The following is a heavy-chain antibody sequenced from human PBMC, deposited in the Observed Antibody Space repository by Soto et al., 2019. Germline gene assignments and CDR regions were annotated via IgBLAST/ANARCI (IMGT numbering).Heavy chain of an antibody. CDR2: ISAYNGNT. Sequence: ASVKVSCKASGYTFTSYGISWVRQAPGQGLEWMGWISAYNGNTNYAQKLQGRVTMTTDTSTSTAYMELRSLRSDDTAVYYCARVVGLNVGLAARYNYYAMDVWGQGTMVPVSS. J-gene: IGHJ6*02. V-gene: IGHV1-18*01. D-gene: IGHD6-13*01. CDR1: GYTFTSYG. CDR3: ARVVGLNVGLAARYNYYAMDV.